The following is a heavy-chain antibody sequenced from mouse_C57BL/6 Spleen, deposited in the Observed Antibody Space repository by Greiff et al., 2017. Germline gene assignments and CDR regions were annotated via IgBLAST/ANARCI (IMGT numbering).Heavy chain of an antibody. CDR1: GYTFTSYG. V-gene: IGHV1-81*01. Sequence: VQLQQSGAELARPGASVKLSCKASGYTFTSYGISWVKQRTGQGLEWIGEIYPRSGNTYYNEKFKGQATLTADKSSSTAYMELRSLTAEDSAVYFCARRYDYDVTSYFDYGGQGTTLTVSS. CDR3: ARRYDYDVTSYFDY. D-gene: IGHD2-4*01. J-gene: IGHJ2*01. CDR2: IYPRSGNT.